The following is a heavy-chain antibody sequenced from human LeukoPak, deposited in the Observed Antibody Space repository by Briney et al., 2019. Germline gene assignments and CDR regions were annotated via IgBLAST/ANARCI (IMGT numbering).Heavy chain of an antibody. J-gene: IGHJ4*02. CDR3: ATGGVHYYDSSADY. CDR2: ITTSSSYI. Sequence: PGGSLRLSCTASGLTFSDSWMNWVRQAPGKGLEWVSSITTSSSYIYYADSVKGRFTISRDNAKNSLYLQMDSLRGEDTAVYYCATGGVHYYDSSADYWGQGTLVTVSS. CDR1: GLTFSDSW. V-gene: IGHV3-21*01. D-gene: IGHD3-22*01.